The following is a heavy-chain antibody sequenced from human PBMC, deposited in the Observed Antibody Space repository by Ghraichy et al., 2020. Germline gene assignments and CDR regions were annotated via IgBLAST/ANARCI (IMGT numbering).Heavy chain of an antibody. Sequence: TLSLTCTVSGGSISSGGYYWSWIRQHPGKGLEWIGYIYYSGTTDYNPSLKSRVTISVDTSKNQFSLKLSSVTAADTAVYYCARFSSSSLFDYWGQGTLVTVSS. CDR2: IYYSGTT. V-gene: IGHV4-31*03. CDR1: GGSISSGGYY. J-gene: IGHJ4*02. CDR3: ARFSSSSLFDY. D-gene: IGHD6-6*01.